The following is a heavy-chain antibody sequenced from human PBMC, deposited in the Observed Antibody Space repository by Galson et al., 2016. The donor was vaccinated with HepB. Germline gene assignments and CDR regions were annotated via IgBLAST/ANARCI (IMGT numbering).Heavy chain of an antibody. CDR2: IYPADSGA. D-gene: IGHD3-16*01. CDR1: GYSFSNYW. CDR3: VRTSKGVWADS. J-gene: IGHJ5*01. Sequence: QSGAEVKKPGESLKISCKGYGYSFSNYWIGWVRQMPGKGLEWMGIIYPADSGATYSPSFQGQVTISADRSINTAYLHWTSLKASDTAIYYCVRTSKGVWADSWGQGTLVTVSS. V-gene: IGHV5-51*01.